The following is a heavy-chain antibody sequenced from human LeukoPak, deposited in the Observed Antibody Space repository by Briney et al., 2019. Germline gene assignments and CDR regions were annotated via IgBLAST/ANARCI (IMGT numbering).Heavy chain of an antibody. CDR1: GFTFSSYS. CDR2: ISSSSSYI. V-gene: IGHV3-21*04. Sequence: GGSLRLSCAASGFTFSSYSMNWVRQAPGKGLEWVSSISSSSSYIYYADSVKGRFTISRDNSKNTLYLQMNSLRAEDTAVYYCANLLWFGEILDYWGQGTLVTVSS. J-gene: IGHJ4*02. CDR3: ANLLWFGEILDY. D-gene: IGHD3-10*01.